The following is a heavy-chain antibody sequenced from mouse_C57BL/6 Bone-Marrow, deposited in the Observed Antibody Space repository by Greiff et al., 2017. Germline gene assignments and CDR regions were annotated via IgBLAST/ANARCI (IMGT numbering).Heavy chain of an antibody. J-gene: IGHJ3*01. CDR1: GFSLTSYG. D-gene: IGHD1-1*01. V-gene: IGHV2-3*01. CDR2: ICGDGST. Sequence: VKLQESGPGLVAPSQSLSITCTVSGFSLTSYGVSWVRQPPGKGLEWLGVICGDGSTNYHSALISRLSISKDNNKSQVFLILNRLQTDDTATYYCAPYYYGSFAYWGQGTLVTVSA. CDR3: APYYYGSFAY.